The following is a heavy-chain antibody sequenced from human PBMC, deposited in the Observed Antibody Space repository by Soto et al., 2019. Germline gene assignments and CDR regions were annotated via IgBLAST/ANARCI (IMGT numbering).Heavy chain of an antibody. CDR2: IKQDGSEK. J-gene: IGHJ4*02. CDR1: GFTFSSYW. D-gene: IGHD3-9*01. Sequence: GGSLRLSCAASGFTFSSYWMSWVRQAPGKGLEWVANIKQDGSEKYYADSVKGRFTISRDNARNTLYLQMDSLTAEDTAVYYCARDMTGADDYLGQGTLVTVSS. CDR3: ARDMTGADDY. V-gene: IGHV3-7*01.